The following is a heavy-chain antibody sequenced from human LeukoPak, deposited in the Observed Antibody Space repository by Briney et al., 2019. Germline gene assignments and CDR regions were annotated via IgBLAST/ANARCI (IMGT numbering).Heavy chain of an antibody. CDR2: INHSGST. CDR1: GGSFSGYY. CDR3: ARGSHDSSGTTECGVESDI. J-gene: IGHJ3*02. Sequence: SETLSLTCAVYGGSFSGYYWSWIRQPPGKGLEWIGEINHSGSTNYNPSLKSRVTISVDTSKNQFSLKLSSVTAADTAVYYCARGSHDSSGTTECGVESDIWGQGTMVTVSS. V-gene: IGHV4-34*01. D-gene: IGHD3-22*01.